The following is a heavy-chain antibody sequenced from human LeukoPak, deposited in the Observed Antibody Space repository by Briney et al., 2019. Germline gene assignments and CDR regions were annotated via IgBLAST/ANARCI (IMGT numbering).Heavy chain of an antibody. CDR1: GGSISTQY. J-gene: IGHJ5*02. V-gene: IGHV4-59*08. Sequence: SETLSLTCTFSGGSISTQYWSWIRQPPGKGLEWIGYIYYSGSTNYNPSLKSRVTISLNTSKNQFSLRLRSVTAADTAVYYCARRVAVGNYFDPWGQGTLVTVSS. CDR2: IYYSGST. CDR3: ARRVAVGNYFDP. D-gene: IGHD4-11*01.